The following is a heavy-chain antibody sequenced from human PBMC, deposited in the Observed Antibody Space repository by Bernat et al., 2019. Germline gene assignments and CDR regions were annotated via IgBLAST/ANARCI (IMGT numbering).Heavy chain of an antibody. CDR3: AAEVGATVY. D-gene: IGHD1-26*01. Sequence: QVQLVQSGAEVKKPGASVKVSCKASGYTFTTYAMHWVRQAPGQRLEWMGWINSGNGNTKYSQEFQGRVTITRDTSTSTAYMELRSLRSDDTAVYYCAAEVGATVYWGQGTLVTVSS. V-gene: IGHV1-3*01. CDR1: GYTFTTYA. CDR2: INSGNGNT. J-gene: IGHJ4*02.